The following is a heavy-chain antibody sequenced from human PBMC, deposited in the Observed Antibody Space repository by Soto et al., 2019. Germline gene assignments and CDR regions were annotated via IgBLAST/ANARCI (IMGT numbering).Heavy chain of an antibody. V-gene: IGHV1-2*04. CDR1: GYTFTGYY. Sequence: QVQLVQSGAEVKKPGASVKVSCKASGYTFTGYYMHWVRQAPGQGLEWMGWINPNSGGTNYAQKFQGWVTMTRDTSISTAYMELSRLRSDDTAVYYCARGPAGDGDYDAWGWFDPWDQGTLVTVSS. D-gene: IGHD4-17*01. CDR3: ARGPAGDGDYDAWGWFDP. CDR2: INPNSGGT. J-gene: IGHJ5*02.